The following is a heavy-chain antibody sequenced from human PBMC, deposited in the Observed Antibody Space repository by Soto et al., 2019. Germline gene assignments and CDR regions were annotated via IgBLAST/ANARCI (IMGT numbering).Heavy chain of an antibody. CDR3: ASRAQGLGEDY. Sequence: QVQLVQSGAEVKKPGSSVKVSCKASGGTFSSYTISWVRQAPGQGLEWMGRIIPILGIANYAQKFQGRVTINADKSTSTAYMALSSLRSEDTAVYYCASRAQGLGEDYWGQGTMVSASS. CDR1: GGTFSSYT. J-gene: IGHJ4*02. V-gene: IGHV1-69*02. D-gene: IGHD3-16*01. CDR2: IIPILGIA.